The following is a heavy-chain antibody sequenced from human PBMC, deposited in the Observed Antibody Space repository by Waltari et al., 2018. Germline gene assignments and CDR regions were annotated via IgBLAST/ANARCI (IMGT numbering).Heavy chain of an antibody. V-gene: IGHV3-33*06. J-gene: IGHJ5*02. CDR3: AKDAFGNTYLDH. D-gene: IGHD3-10*01. CDR1: GFSLSNFG. CDR2: TWFDGSKT. Sequence: QVQLVESGGGVVQPGMSLRLPCAASGFSLSNFGMHWVRQAPGKGLEWVALTWFDGSKTYYADSVRGRFTISRDNSKNTLYLDINTLRVDDTAIYYCAKDAFGNTYLDHWGQGTLVTVSS.